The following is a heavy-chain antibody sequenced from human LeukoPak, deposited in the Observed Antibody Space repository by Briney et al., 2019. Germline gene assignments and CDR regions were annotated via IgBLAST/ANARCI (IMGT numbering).Heavy chain of an antibody. Sequence: ASVKVSCKASGYSFTSYGITWVRQAPGLGLEWMGWISGYNGNTKYAQKFQGRVTMTTDTSTSTAYMELRSLRSGDTAVYYCARDYGDYPSYWGQGTLVTVSS. V-gene: IGHV1-18*01. CDR1: GYSFTSYG. CDR2: ISGYNGNT. CDR3: ARDYGDYPSY. D-gene: IGHD4-17*01. J-gene: IGHJ4*02.